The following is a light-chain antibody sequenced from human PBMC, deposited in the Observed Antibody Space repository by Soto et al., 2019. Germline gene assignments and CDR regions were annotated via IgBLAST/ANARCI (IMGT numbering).Light chain of an antibody. J-gene: IGKJ5*01. Sequence: DIQMTQSPSSLSASVGDIVTITCRASQSISGWLAWYQQKPGKAPKLMIYKASSLESGVPSRFSGSGSGTECTLTISSLQPDDFATYYCQQYDSYPQTFGQGTRLEIK. V-gene: IGKV1-5*03. CDR2: KAS. CDR1: QSISGW. CDR3: QQYDSYPQT.